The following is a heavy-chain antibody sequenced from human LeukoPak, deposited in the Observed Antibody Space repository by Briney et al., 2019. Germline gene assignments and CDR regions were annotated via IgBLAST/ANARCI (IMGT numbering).Heavy chain of an antibody. CDR1: GFTFSSYG. J-gene: IGHJ6*03. CDR3: AKVEHSSSSPYYYYYMNV. Sequence: GGSLRLSCAASGFTFSSYGMHWVRQAPGKGLEWVAFIRYDGSNKYYADSVKGRFTISRDNSKNTLYLQMNSLRAEDTAVYYCAKVEHSSSSPYYYYYMNVWGKGTTVTVSS. V-gene: IGHV3-30*02. CDR2: IRYDGSNK. D-gene: IGHD6-6*01.